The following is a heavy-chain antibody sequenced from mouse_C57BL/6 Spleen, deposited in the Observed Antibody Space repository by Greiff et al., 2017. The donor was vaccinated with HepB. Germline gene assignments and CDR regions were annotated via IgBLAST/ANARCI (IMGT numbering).Heavy chain of an antibody. D-gene: IGHD1-1*01. Sequence: VQLQQPGAELVRPGSSVKLSCKASGYTFTSYWMHWVKQRPIQGLEWIGNIDPSDSETHYNQKFKDKATLTVDKSSSTAYMQLSSLTSEDSAVYYCARPGSSYRYFDVWGTGTTDTVSS. CDR1: GYTFTSYW. CDR3: ARPGSSYRYFDV. CDR2: IDPSDSET. J-gene: IGHJ1*03. V-gene: IGHV1-52*01.